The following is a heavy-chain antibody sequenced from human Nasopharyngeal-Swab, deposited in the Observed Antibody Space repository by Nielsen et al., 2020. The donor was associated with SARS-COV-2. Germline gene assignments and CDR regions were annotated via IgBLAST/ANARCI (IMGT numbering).Heavy chain of an antibody. V-gene: IGHV1-8*01. CDR3: ARVDFDVSGYYRNQYLYYGMDV. CDR1: GYTFTSYD. CDR2: MNPNSGNT. D-gene: IGHD3-22*01. J-gene: IGHJ6*02. Sequence: VKVSCKASGYTFTSYDINWVRQATGQGLEWMGWMNPNSGNTGYAQKFQGRVTMTRNTSISTAYMELSSLRSEDTAVYFCARVDFDVSGYYRNQYLYYGMDVWGQGTKVAVSS.